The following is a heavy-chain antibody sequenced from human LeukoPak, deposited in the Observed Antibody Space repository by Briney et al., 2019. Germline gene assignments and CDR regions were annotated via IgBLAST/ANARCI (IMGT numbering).Heavy chain of an antibody. V-gene: IGHV4-31*03. D-gene: IGHD3-3*01. CDR1: GGSISSGGYY. Sequence: SETLSLTCTVSGGSISSGGYYWSGIRQHPGKGLEWIGYIYYSGSTYYNPSLKSRVTISVDTSKNQFSLKLSSVTAADTAVYYCAAAASGDFWSGPNWFDPWGQGTLVTVSS. CDR2: IYYSGST. J-gene: IGHJ5*02. CDR3: AAAASGDFWSGPNWFDP.